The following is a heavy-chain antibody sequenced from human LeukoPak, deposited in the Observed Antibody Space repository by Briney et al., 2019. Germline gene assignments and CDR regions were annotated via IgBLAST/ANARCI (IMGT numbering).Heavy chain of an antibody. CDR2: MNPNSGNT. V-gene: IGHV1-8*01. CDR3: ARARYYGSGSYYKFRAFDI. J-gene: IGHJ3*02. Sequence: ASVKVSCKASGYTFTSYAINWVRQATGQGLEWMGWMNPNSGNTGYAQKFQGRVTMTRNTSISTAYMELSSLRSEDTAVYYCARARYYGSGSYYKFRAFDIWGQGTMVTVPS. D-gene: IGHD3-10*01. CDR1: GYTFTSYA.